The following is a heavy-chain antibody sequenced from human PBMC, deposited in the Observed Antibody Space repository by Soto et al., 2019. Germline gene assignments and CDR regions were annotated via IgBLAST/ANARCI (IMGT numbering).Heavy chain of an antibody. V-gene: IGHV1-58*01. CDR1: GFTFTSSA. CDR2: IVAGSGNT. J-gene: IGHJ6*02. D-gene: IGHD3-22*01. Sequence: SVKVSCKASGFTFTSSAVQWVRQARGQRLEWIGWIVAGSGNTNYAQKFQERVTITRDMSTRTAYMELSSLRSEDTAVYYCAAEIYDSSGPQGYGMDVLGQGTTVTVSS. CDR3: AAEIYDSSGPQGYGMDV.